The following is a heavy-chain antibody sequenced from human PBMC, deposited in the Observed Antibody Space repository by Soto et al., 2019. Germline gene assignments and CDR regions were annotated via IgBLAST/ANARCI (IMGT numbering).Heavy chain of an antibody. D-gene: IGHD1-26*01. Sequence: PETLSLTCTVSGCSIISGGYCWSWTSPHPGKGLEWIGYIYYSLSTYYNPSLKSRVTISVDTSKNQFSLKLSSVTAAETSVYYCASDKVVGPTTLDVWGQGTPVT. J-gene: IGHJ4*02. V-gene: IGHV4-31*03. CDR2: IYYSLST. CDR1: GCSIISGGYC. CDR3: ASDKVVGPTTLDV.